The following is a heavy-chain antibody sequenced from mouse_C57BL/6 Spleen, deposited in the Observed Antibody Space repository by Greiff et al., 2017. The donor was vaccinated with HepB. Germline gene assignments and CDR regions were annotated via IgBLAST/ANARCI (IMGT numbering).Heavy chain of an antibody. CDR3: ARCTMITRRFAY. D-gene: IGHD2-4*01. CDR2: IYPGSGST. Sequence: VQLQQPGAELVKPGASVKMSCKASGYTFTSYWITWVKQRPGQGLEWIGDIYPGSGSTNYNEKFKSKATLTVDTSSSTAYMQLSSLTSEDSAVYYCARCTMITRRFAYWGQGTLVTVSA. J-gene: IGHJ3*01. CDR1: GYTFTSYW. V-gene: IGHV1-55*01.